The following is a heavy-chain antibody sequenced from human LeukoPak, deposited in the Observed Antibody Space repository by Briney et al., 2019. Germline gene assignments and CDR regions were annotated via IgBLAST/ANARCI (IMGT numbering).Heavy chain of an antibody. Sequence: SPETLSLTCTVSGYSISSGYYWGWIRQPPGKGLEWIGSIYHSGSTYYNPSLNSRVTISVDTSKNQFPLKLSSVTAADTAVYYCARTLLPGAFDIWGQGTIVTVSS. CDR1: GYSISSGYY. D-gene: IGHD2/OR15-2a*01. CDR2: IYHSGST. CDR3: ARTLLPGAFDI. V-gene: IGHV4-38-2*02. J-gene: IGHJ3*02.